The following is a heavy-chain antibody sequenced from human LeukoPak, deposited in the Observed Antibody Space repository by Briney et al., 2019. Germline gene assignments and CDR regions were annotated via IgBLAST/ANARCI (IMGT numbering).Heavy chain of an antibody. CDR3: ARRDSSLDAFDG. CDR1: GGSISSGSYY. CDR2: IYTSGST. D-gene: IGHD6-13*01. J-gene: IGHJ3*01. V-gene: IGHV4-61*02. Sequence: SETLSLTCTVSGGSISSGSYYWSWIRQPGGKGLEWIGRIYTSGSTNYNPSLKSRVTISVDTSKNQFSLKLSSVTAADTAVYYCARRDSSLDAFDGWGQGTMVTVSS.